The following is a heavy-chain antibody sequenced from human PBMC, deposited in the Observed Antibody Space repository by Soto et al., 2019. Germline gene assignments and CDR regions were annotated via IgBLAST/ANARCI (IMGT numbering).Heavy chain of an antibody. CDR3: ARDSSAWPNYFDS. CDR2: SSGRSGDT. J-gene: IGHJ4*02. Sequence: GGSLRLSCVASGFSISTHALTWVRQAPGKGLEWVSSSSGRSGDTYYAASVKGRFTISGDSSKNTVILQMNNLRADDTALYYCARDSSAWPNYFDSWGQGIQVTVSS. D-gene: IGHD6-19*01. V-gene: IGHV3-23*01. CDR1: GFSISTHA.